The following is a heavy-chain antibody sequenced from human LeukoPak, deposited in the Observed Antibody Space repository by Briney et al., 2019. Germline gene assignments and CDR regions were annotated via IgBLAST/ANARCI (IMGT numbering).Heavy chain of an antibody. V-gene: IGHV3-11*04. CDR3: ARDHHYYDSGTLFI. Sequence: GGSLRLSCAASRFSFSDYYMSWIRQAPGKGLEWVSYISESGTTIYYADSVKGRFTISRDNTKNSLYLQMNSLRAEDTAVYFCARDHHYYDSGTLFIWGQGTMVTVSS. J-gene: IGHJ3*02. CDR2: ISESGTTI. D-gene: IGHD3-22*01. CDR1: RFSFSDYY.